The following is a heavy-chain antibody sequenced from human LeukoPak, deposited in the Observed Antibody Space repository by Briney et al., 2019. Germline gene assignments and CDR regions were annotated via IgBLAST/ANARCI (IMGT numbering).Heavy chain of an antibody. CDR1: GGAFSSYA. V-gene: IGHV1-69*04. CDR2: IIPILGIA. CDR3: AREGDWFDP. Sequence: GSTVKVSCKASGGAFSSYAISWVRQAPGQGLEWMGRIIPILGIANYAQKFQGRVTITADKSTSTAYMELSSLRSEDTAVYYCAREGDWFDPWGQGTLVTVSS. J-gene: IGHJ5*02.